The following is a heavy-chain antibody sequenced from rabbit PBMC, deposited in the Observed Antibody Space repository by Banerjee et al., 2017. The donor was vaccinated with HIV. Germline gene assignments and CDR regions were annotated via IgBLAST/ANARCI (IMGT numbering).Heavy chain of an antibody. CDR3: ARDLAGVIGWNFNL. V-gene: IGHV1S45*01. CDR1: GFSFSNSYY. D-gene: IGHD4-1*01. CDR2: IYVGSTGAT. Sequence: QEQLVESGGGLVQPEGSLTLTCTASGFSFSNSYYMCWVRQAPGKGLEWIACIYVGSTGATYYASWAKGRFTISIASSTTVTLQMTSLTAADTATYFCARDLAGVIGWNFNLWGPGSLFTVS. J-gene: IGHJ4*01.